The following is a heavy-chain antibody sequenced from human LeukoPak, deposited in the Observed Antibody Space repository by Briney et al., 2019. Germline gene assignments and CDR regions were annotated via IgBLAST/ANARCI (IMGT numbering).Heavy chain of an antibody. D-gene: IGHD3-10*01. V-gene: IGHV3-23*01. CDR2: ISGSGGST. J-gene: IGHJ4*02. Sequence: GGSLRLSCAASGFTFSSYAMSWVRQAPGKGLEWVSAISGSGGSTYYADSVKGRFTISRDNSKNTLYLQMNSLRAEDTAVYYCAKNGAQWFGHYYFGYWGQGTLVTVSS. CDR1: GFTFSSYA. CDR3: AKNGAQWFGHYYFGY.